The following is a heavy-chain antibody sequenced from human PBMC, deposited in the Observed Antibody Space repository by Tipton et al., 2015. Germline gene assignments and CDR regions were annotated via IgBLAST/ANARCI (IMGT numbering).Heavy chain of an antibody. CDR2: ISYSGST. V-gene: IGHV4-61*01. Sequence: LRLSCTVSGGSVNSANYYWSWIRQPPGKGLEWIGYISYSGSTHYDPSFKSRVAISVDTSKNQFSLTLNSVTAADTAVYYCARDLEHGMDVWGQGTTVTVSS. D-gene: IGHD5-24*01. J-gene: IGHJ6*02. CDR1: GGSVNSANYY. CDR3: ARDLEHGMDV.